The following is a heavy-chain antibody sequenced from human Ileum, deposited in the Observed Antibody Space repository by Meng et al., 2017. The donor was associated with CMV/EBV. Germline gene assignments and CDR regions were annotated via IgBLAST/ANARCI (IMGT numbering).Heavy chain of an antibody. D-gene: IGHD1-26*01. V-gene: IGHV3-7*01. J-gene: IGHJ4*02. CDR1: GFTFSTYW. CDR2: KKQDGSEK. CDR3: ARHVSGTFYNPFDY. Sequence: GESLKISCAASGFTFSTYWMSWVRQAPGKGLEWVANKKQDGSEKYYVDSVKGRFTISRDNAKNSLYLQMNSLRAEDTTVYYCARHVSGTFYNPFDYWGQGTLVTVSS.